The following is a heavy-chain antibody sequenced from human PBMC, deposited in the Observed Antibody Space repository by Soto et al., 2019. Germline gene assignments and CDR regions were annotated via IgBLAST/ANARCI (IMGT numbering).Heavy chain of an antibody. CDR1: GGSFRGYY. J-gene: IGHJ6*02. CDR3: ARGKIVVVAHWNYYYYGMDV. D-gene: IGHD2-15*01. Sequence: SETLSLTCAVYGGSFRGYYWSWIRQPPGKGLEWIGEINHSGSTNYNPSLKSRVTISVDTSKNQFSLKLSSVTAADTAVYYCARGKIVVVAHWNYYYYGMDVWGQGTTVTVSS. CDR2: INHSGST. V-gene: IGHV4-34*01.